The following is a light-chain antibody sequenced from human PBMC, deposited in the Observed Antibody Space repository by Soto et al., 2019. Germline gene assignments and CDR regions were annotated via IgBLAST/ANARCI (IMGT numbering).Light chain of an antibody. CDR1: QIGSGNY. Sequence: LVLTQSPGTLSLSPGETAALSCRASQIGSGNYLSWYQQKPGQAPRLLIYATSTRAPGIPDRFSGSGSATDFTLTINRLEPEDSAVYFCQHFDYPQWTFGRGTKVDI. CDR3: QHFDYPQWT. J-gene: IGKJ1*01. V-gene: IGKV3-20*01. CDR2: ATS.